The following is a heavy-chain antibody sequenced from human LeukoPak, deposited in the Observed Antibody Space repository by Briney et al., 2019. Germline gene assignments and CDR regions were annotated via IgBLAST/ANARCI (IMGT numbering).Heavy chain of an antibody. Sequence: SETLSLTCTVSGGSISTYYWSWIRQPPGKGLEWIGYISYSGNTKYNPPLKSRVTMSLDTSKKQFSLKLTSVTAADTADYYCARGSGSGSFLDSWGQGTLVTVSS. CDR3: ARGSGSGSFLDS. J-gene: IGHJ4*02. CDR2: ISYSGNT. CDR1: GGSISTYY. V-gene: IGHV4-59*01. D-gene: IGHD3-10*01.